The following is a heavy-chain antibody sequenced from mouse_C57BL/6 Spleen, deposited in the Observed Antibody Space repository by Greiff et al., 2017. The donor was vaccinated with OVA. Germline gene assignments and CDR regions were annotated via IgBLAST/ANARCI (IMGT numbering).Heavy chain of an antibody. CDR1: GYTFTSYW. CDR2: IDPSDSET. CDR3: ARSYYYGSSYWFAY. J-gene: IGHJ3*01. D-gene: IGHD1-1*01. V-gene: IGHV1-52*01. Sequence: VQLKQPGAELVRPGSSVKLSCKASGYTFTSYWMHWVKQRPIQGLEWIGNIDPSDSETHYNQKFKDKATLTVDKSSSTAYMQLSSLTSEDSAVYYCARSYYYGSSYWFAYWGQGTLVTVSA.